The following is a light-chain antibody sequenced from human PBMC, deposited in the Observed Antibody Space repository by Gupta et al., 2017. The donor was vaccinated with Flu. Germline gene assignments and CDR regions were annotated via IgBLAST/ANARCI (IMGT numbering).Light chain of an antibody. CDR2: YDT. J-gene: IGLJ3*02. V-gene: IGLV3-21*02. CDR3: QVWDTTSEHGV. CDR1: NIGRQS. Sequence: SYVLTQPPSVPVAPGQPANISCRGNNIGRQSVHCYQKTPGPAPVLVVSYDTDRPSGLPGRFAGSNSGNTATLSISRVEAGDEADYYCQVWDTTSEHGVFGGGTKLTV.